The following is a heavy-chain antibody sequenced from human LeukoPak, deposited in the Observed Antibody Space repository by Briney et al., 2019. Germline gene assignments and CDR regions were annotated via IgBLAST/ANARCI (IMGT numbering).Heavy chain of an antibody. CDR1: GFTFSSYA. D-gene: IGHD3-10*01. V-gene: IGHV3-53*01. Sequence: GGSLRLSCAASGFTFSSYAMSWVRQAPGKGLEWVSVIYSGGSTYYADSVKGRFTISRDNSKNTLYLQMNSLRAEDTAVYYCARDESFYGSGRYYWGQGTLVTVSS. CDR2: IYSGGST. J-gene: IGHJ4*02. CDR3: ARDESFYGSGRYY.